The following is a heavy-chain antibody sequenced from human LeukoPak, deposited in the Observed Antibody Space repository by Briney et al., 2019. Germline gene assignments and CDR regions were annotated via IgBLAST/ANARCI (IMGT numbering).Heavy chain of an antibody. CDR1: GFTFSSHW. J-gene: IGHJ4*02. D-gene: IGHD3-9*01. CDR3: TRDDADAFDI. Sequence: PGGSLRLSCAASGFTFSSHWMHWVRQAPGKGLVWVSRINSDGSSTRYADSVKGRFTISRDNAKNTLYLQMNSLRAEDTALYYCTRDDADAFDIWGQGTLVTVSS. V-gene: IGHV3-74*01. CDR2: INSDGSST.